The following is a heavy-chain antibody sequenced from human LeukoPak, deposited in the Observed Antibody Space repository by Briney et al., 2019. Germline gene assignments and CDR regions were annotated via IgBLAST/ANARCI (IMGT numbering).Heavy chain of an antibody. CDR1: GFTFSSYG. CDR3: ARDSSDYDFWSGRWGGLDY. CDR2: IWYDGSNK. J-gene: IGHJ4*02. Sequence: PGGSLRLSCAASGFTFSSYGMPWVRQAPGKGLEWVAVIWYDGSNKYYADSVKGRFTISRDNSKNTLYLQMNSLRAEDTAVYYCARDSSDYDFWSGRWGGLDYWGQGTLVTVSS. D-gene: IGHD3-3*01. V-gene: IGHV3-33*01.